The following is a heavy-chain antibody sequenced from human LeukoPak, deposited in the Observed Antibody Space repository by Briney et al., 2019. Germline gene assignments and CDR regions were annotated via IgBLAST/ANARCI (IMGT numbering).Heavy chain of an antibody. CDR3: ARAWGAKWGWAFDY. Sequence: PSETLSLTCTVSGGSISSYYWSWIRQPPGKGLEWIGYIYYSGSTNYNPSLKSRVTISVDTSKNQFSLKLSSVTAADTAVYYCARAWGAKWGWAFDYWGQGTLVTVSS. CDR1: GGSISSYY. V-gene: IGHV4-59*01. D-gene: IGHD3-16*01. J-gene: IGHJ4*02. CDR2: IYYSGST.